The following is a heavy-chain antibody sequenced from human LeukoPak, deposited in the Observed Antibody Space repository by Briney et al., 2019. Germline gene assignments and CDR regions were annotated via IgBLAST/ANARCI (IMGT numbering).Heavy chain of an antibody. J-gene: IGHJ3*02. CDR1: GFTFTGYY. CDR2: VNPNNGDT. Sequence: ASVKVSCKASGFTFTGYYIHWVRQAPGQGLEWMGWVNPNNGDTNYAQKFQGRVTMTRDTSISTAYMELRSLRSDDTAVYYCASLKNSYDSSGYLVTDAFDIWGQGTMVTVSS. V-gene: IGHV1-2*02. D-gene: IGHD3-22*01. CDR3: ASLKNSYDSSGYLVTDAFDI.